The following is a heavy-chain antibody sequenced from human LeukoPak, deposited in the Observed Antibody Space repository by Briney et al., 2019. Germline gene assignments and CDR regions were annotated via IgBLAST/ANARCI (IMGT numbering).Heavy chain of an antibody. J-gene: IGHJ4*02. D-gene: IGHD1-26*01. CDR3: ARDRSGTYLDY. V-gene: IGHV3-66*01. CDR2: LHSGGGT. CDR1: GGTVWSSF. Sequence: GGSLRLSCAESGGTVWSSFRSWIRQAPGKGLEWVAILHSGGGTDYADSVRGRFTISRDNSKDILYLQMNCLRAEDTAVYYCARDRSGTYLDYWGQGTLVTVSS.